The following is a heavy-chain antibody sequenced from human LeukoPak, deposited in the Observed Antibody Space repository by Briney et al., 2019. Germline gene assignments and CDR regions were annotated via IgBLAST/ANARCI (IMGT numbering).Heavy chain of an antibody. D-gene: IGHD3-10*01. CDR3: ARSPITMVRGVIITSRFDY. V-gene: IGHV1-69*13. CDR1: RGTFSSYA. Sequence: ASVKVSCKASRGTFSSYAISWVRQAPGQGLEWMGGIIPIFGTANYAQKFQGRVTITADESTSTAYMELRSLRSDDTAVYYCARSPITMVRGVIITSRFDYWGQGTLVTVSS. CDR2: IIPIFGTA. J-gene: IGHJ4*02.